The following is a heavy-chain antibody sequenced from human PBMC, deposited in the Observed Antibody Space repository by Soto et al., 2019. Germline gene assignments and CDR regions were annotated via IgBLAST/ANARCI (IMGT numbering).Heavy chain of an antibody. V-gene: IGHV5-51*01. CDR2: IYPSDSDT. J-gene: IGHJ4*02. CDR3: ARGGVSTRTFDY. CDR1: GYNFAGYW. D-gene: IGHD3-3*01. Sequence: GESLKISCKGSGYNFAGYWIAWVRQMPGKGLELMGIIYPSDSDTRYRPSFQGQVTISADKSISSAYLQWSSLRATDTAMYYCARGGVSTRTFDYWGQGTPVTVSS.